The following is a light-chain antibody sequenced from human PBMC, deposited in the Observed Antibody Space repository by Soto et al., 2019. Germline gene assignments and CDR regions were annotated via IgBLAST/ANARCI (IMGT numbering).Light chain of an antibody. CDR3: QKYDTYFRYT. J-gene: IGKJ2*01. Sequence: DIPMTQSPSTLSASVGDRVTITCRASQTINNKLAWYQKKPGKAPKLLIYAGYTFESGGPSRFSGSGSGTEFTLTIGSRQPDDVANYYCQKYDTYFRYTFGQGTNLDIK. CDR1: QTINNK. V-gene: IGKV1-5*01. CDR2: AGY.